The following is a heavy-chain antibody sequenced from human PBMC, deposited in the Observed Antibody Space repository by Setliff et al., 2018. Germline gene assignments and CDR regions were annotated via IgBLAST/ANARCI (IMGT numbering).Heavy chain of an antibody. V-gene: IGHV5-51*01. D-gene: IGHD4-17*01. CDR2: IYPGDSDT. J-gene: IGHJ1*01. CDR3: ARRAVTAEYFQH. CDR1: GYSFTTYW. Sequence: GESLKISCKGSGYSFTTYWIGWVRQMPGKGLEWMGIIYPGDSDTRYSPSFQGLVTISADKSISTAYLQLSSLKASDTAIYYCARRAVTAEYFQHWGHGTLVTVSS.